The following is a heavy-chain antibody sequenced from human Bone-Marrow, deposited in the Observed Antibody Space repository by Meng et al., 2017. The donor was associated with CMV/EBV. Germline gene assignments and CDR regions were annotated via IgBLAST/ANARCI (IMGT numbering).Heavy chain of an antibody. CDR2: INPNSGGT. V-gene: IGHV1-2*02. D-gene: IGHD5-24*01. Sequence: ASVKVSCKASGYTFTSYDINWVRQATGQGLEWMGWINPNSGGTNYAQKFQGRVTMTRDTSISTAYMELSRLRSDDTAVYYCARETDGYGLFDYWGQGTLVTVSS. J-gene: IGHJ4*02. CDR3: ARETDGYGLFDY. CDR1: GYTFTSYD.